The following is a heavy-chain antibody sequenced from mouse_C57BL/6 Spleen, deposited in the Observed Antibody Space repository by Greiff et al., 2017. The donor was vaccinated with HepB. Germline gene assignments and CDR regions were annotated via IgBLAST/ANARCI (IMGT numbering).Heavy chain of an antibody. CDR3: ARSYDHDEDWYAMDY. D-gene: IGHD2-4*01. CDR1: GFTFSSYG. Sequence: EVKLVESGGDLVKPGGSLKLSCAASGFTFSSYGMSWVRQTPDKRLEWVATISSGGSYTYYPDSVKGRFTISRDNAKNTLYLQMSSLKSEDTAMYYCARSYDHDEDWYAMDYWGQGTSVTVSS. CDR2: ISSGGSYT. J-gene: IGHJ4*01. V-gene: IGHV5-6*01.